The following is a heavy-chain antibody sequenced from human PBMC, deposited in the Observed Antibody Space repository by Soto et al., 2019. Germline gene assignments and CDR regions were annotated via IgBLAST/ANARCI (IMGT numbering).Heavy chain of an antibody. D-gene: IGHD3-22*01. V-gene: IGHV3-23*01. CDR1: GFTFSSYA. CDR2: ISGSGGST. J-gene: IGHJ4*02. Sequence: PGGSLRLSCAASGFTFSSYAMSWVRQAPGKGLEWVSAISGSGGSTYYADSVKGRFTISRDNSKNTLYLQMNSLRAEDTAVYYCAKSRGIWYDSSGYEIDYWGRGTLVTVSS. CDR3: AKSRGIWYDSSGYEIDY.